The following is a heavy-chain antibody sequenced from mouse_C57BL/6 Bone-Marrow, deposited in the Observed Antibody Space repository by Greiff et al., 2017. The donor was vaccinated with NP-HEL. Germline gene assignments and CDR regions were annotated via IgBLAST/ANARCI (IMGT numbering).Heavy chain of an antibody. CDR2: ISNLAYSI. D-gene: IGHD1-1*01. Sequence: EVMLVESGGGLVQPGGSLKLSCAASGFTFSDYGMAWVRQAPRKGPEWVAFISNLAYSIYYADTVTGRFTISRENAKNTLYLEMSSLRSEDTALYYCARHHYYGSSEWYFDVWGTGTTVTVSS. CDR1: GFTFSDYG. CDR3: ARHHYYGSSEWYFDV. V-gene: IGHV5-15*01. J-gene: IGHJ1*03.